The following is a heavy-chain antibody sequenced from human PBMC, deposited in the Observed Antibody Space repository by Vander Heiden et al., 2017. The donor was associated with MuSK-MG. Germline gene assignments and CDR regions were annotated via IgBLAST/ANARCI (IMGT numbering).Heavy chain of an antibody. CDR2: IIPIFGTA. J-gene: IGHJ4*02. CDR3: ARDAHYYDSSGYYDY. V-gene: IGHV1-69*06. D-gene: IGHD3-22*01. Sequence: QVQLAQSGAEVKKPGSSVTVSCKASGGIFSSYAISWVRQAPGQGLEWMGGIIPIFGTANYAQKFQGRVTITADKSTSTAYMELSSLRSEDTAVYYCARDAHYYDSSGYYDYWGQGTLVTVSS. CDR1: GGIFSSYA.